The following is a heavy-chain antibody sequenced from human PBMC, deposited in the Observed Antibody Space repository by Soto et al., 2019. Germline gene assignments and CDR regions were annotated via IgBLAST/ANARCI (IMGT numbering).Heavy chain of an antibody. J-gene: IGHJ3*02. CDR3: ARDTLADRAFDI. Sequence: SETLSLTCTVSGGSISSGGYYLSWIRQHPGKGLEWIGYIYYSGSTYYNPSLKSRVAISVDTSKNQFSLKLSSVTAADTAVFYCARDTLADRAFDIWGEGTMVTVSS. CDR1: GGSISSGGYY. D-gene: IGHD3-3*02. V-gene: IGHV4-31*03. CDR2: IYYSGST.